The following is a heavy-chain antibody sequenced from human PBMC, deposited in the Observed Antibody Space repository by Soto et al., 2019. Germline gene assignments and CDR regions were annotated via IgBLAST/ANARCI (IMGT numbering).Heavy chain of an antibody. V-gene: IGHV3-7*01. CDR3: AIGHWLGN. D-gene: IGHD6-19*01. CDR2: IKQDGNEK. CDR1: GFTFSDYL. J-gene: IGHJ4*01. Sequence: DVQLVESGGALVQPGESLRLSCAASGFTFSDYLMTWVRQAPGKGLEWVATIKQDGNEKYYVDSVKGRFTLSRDNAKNSLYLQMNGLRAEDTAVYYCAIGHWLGNWGHGTLVTVSS.